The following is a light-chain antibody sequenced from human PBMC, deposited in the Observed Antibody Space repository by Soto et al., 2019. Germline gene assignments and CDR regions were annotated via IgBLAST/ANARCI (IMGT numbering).Light chain of an antibody. CDR3: QQTYSTPQT. CDR1: QNINNY. CDR2: DAS. Sequence: DIEMTQSPSSLSASVGDRVTITCHASQNINNYLIWYQQKPGRAAKLLIYDASNLEAGVPSRFRGSGSGTDFTFTISRLQPEDMATDYCQQTYSTPQTVGQGKRLEIK. J-gene: IGKJ5*01. V-gene: IGKV1-33*01.